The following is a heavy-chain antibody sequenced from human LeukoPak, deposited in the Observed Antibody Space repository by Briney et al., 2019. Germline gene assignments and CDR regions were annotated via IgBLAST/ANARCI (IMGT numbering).Heavy chain of an antibody. D-gene: IGHD3-9*01. CDR1: GFTFGDYA. Sequence: GGSLRLSCTASGFTFGDYAMSWFRQAPGKGLEWVGFIRSKAYGGTTEYAASVKGRFTISRDDSKSIAYLQMNSLKTEDTAVYYCTRGGYDILTGYPGAPFDYWGQGTLVTVSS. J-gene: IGHJ4*02. V-gene: IGHV3-49*03. CDR3: TRGGYDILTGYPGAPFDY. CDR2: IRSKAYGGTT.